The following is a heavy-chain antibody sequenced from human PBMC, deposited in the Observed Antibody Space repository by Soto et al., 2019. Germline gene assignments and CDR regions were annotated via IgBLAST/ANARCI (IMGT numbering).Heavy chain of an antibody. CDR1: WGSISSYC. Sequence: SETLSLTCTVSWGSISSYCWSCIRQPSGKGLEWIVRIYTSGSTNYNPSLKSRGTMSVDRSTNQFSLKLSSVTAAATAVYYCAGDLRGGDSYGFRAVAGRDYYYYMEIWGKGTPVTGSS. D-gene: IGHD5-18*01. V-gene: IGHV4-4*07. J-gene: IGHJ6*03. CDR2: IYTSGST. CDR3: AGDLRGGDSYGFRAVAGRDYYYYMEI.